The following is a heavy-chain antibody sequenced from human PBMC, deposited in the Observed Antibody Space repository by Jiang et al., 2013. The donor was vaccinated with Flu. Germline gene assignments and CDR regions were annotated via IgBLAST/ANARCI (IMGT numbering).Heavy chain of an antibody. D-gene: IGHD3-22*01. Sequence: SLTCTVSGGSISSYYWSWIRQPPGKGLEWIGYIYYSGSTNYNPSLKSRVTISVDTSKNQFSLKLSSVTAADTAVYYCARQYYYDSSGPLAHLGDYYYYGMDVWGKGTTVTVSS. CDR3: ARQYYYDSSGPLAHLGDYYYYGMDV. CDR2: IYYSGST. CDR1: GGSISSYY. V-gene: IGHV4-59*08. J-gene: IGHJ6*04.